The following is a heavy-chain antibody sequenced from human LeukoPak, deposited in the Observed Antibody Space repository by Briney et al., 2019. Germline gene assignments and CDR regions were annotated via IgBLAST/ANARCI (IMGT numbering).Heavy chain of an antibody. CDR1: GGSISSYY. J-gene: IGHJ3*02. D-gene: IGHD2-15*01. V-gene: IGHV4-59*01. CDR2: IYFSGTT. CDR3: ARGLLDCSGGSCFSGAFDI. Sequence: SETLSLTCIVSGGSISSYYWSWIRQPPGKGLEWIGYIYFSGTTNYNPSLNSRVTVSVDTSKNQFSLKLRSVTAADTAVYYCARGLLDCSGGSCFSGAFDIWGRGTLVTVSS.